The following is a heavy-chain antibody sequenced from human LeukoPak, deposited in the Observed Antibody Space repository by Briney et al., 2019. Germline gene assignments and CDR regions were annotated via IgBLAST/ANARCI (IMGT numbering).Heavy chain of an antibody. J-gene: IGHJ4*02. CDR1: GGSISSYY. Sequence: SETLSLTCTVSGGSISSYYWSWIRQPPGKGLEWIGSIYYSGNTYYNPTLKSRVTISVDTSKNQFSLKLNSVTATDTAVYYCARHYGPWGQGTLVTVSS. D-gene: IGHD3-10*01. V-gene: IGHV4-39*01. CDR3: ARHYGP. CDR2: IYYSGNT.